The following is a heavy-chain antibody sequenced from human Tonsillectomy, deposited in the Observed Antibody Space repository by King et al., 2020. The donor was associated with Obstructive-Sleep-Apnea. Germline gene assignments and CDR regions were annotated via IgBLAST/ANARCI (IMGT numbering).Heavy chain of an antibody. CDR1: GFTFSSYA. J-gene: IGHJ6*02. CDR2: ISYDGSNK. D-gene: IGHD2-2*01. CDR3: ARDKDIVVVPVANYYYYGMDV. Sequence: VQLVQSGGGVVQPGRSLRLSCAASGFTFSSYAMYWVRQAPGKGLEWVAVISYDGSNKYYADSVKGRFTISRDNSKNTLYLQMNSLRDEDTAVYYCARDKDIVVVPVANYYYYGMDVWGQGTTVTVSS. V-gene: IGHV3-30*04.